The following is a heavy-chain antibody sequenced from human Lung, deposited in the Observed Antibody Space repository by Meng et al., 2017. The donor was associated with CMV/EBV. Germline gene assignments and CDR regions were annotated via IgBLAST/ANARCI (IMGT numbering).Heavy chain of an antibody. V-gene: IGHV4-39*01. CDR1: DVSISNGTFF. CDR2: FFHSGDT. CDR3: ARHLRGYSWPKSD. D-gene: IGHD1-26*01. Sequence: GSLRLSCTVSDVSISNGTFFWGWIRQPPGKGLEWIGSFFHSGDTYSNPSLRSRVAISVDTSKNQFSLRLSSVTATDTAVYYCARHLRGYSWPKSDWGQGTLVTVSS. J-gene: IGHJ4*02.